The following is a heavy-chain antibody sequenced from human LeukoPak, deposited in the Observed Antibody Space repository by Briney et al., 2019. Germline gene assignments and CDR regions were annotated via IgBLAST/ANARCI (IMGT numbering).Heavy chain of an antibody. CDR1: GFTFDDYG. V-gene: IGHV3-20*04. D-gene: IGHD6-13*01. Sequence: GGSLRLSCAASGFTFDDYGMSWVRQAPGKGLEWVSGINWNGGSTGYADSVKGRFTISRDNAKNSLYLQMNSLRAEDTALYYCARDQQLVNYYYYMDVWGKGTTVTVSS. CDR3: ARDQQLVNYYYYMDV. CDR2: INWNGGST. J-gene: IGHJ6*03.